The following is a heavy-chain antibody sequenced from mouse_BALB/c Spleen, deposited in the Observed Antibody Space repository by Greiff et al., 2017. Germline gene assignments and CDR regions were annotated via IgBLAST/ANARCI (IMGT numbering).Heavy chain of an antibody. J-gene: IGHJ1*01. V-gene: IGHV5-15*02. CDR1: GFTFSDYG. Sequence: EVQLVESGGGLVKPGGSRKLSCAASGFTFSDYGMAWVRQAPGKGPEWVAFISNLAYSIYYADTVTGRFTISRENAKNTLYLEMSSLRSEDTAMYYCAREDGNWYFDVWGAGTTVTVSS. CDR3: AREDGNWYFDV. CDR2: ISNLAYSI. D-gene: IGHD2-1*01.